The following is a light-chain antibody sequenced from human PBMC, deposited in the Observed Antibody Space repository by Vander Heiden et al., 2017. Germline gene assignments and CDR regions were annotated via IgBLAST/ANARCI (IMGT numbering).Light chain of an antibody. CDR3: VLYMGNGISV. CDR1: SGSVSTGYF. V-gene: IGLV8-61*01. Sequence: QTVVTQEPSLSVSPGGTVTPTCGLSSGSVSTGYFPSWYQQTPGQSPRTLIYSTNTRSSGVPDRFSCSILGNKAALTITGAQADDECDYYCVLYMGNGISVFGGGTKLTVL. J-gene: IGLJ3*02. CDR2: STN.